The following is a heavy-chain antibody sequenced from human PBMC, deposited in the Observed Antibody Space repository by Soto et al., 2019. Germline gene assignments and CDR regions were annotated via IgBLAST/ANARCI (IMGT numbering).Heavy chain of an antibody. CDR1: GGSITSSRYY. CDR2: IYDSGST. Sequence: QVHLQESGPGLVKPSQTLSLTCIVSGGSITSSRYYWSWIRQYPGKGLEWIAYIYDSGSTNNNPSLKSRVSVSVDTSKIQFSLKLNSLTAADTAVYYCAGGSGLYYGLDVSGQGTTVTVSS. J-gene: IGHJ6*02. D-gene: IGHD7-27*01. CDR3: AGGSGLYYGLDV. V-gene: IGHV4-31*03.